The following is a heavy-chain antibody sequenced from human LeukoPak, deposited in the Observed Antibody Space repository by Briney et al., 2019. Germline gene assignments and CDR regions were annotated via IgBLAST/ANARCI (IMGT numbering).Heavy chain of an antibody. CDR3: ARESTTGATGDY. J-gene: IGHJ4*02. CDR2: ISYDERNE. Sequence: GGSLRLSCAASGFTFSTYTMKWVRQAPGKGLEWVAVISYDERNEFYADSVKGRFTVSRDNSKNTVYLQMNSLRVEDTAVYFCARESTTGATGDYWGQGTLVTVSS. V-gene: IGHV3-30*04. D-gene: IGHD1-1*01. CDR1: GFTFSTYT.